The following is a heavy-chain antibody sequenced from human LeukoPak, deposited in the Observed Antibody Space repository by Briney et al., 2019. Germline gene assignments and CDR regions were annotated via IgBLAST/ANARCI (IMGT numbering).Heavy chain of an antibody. CDR1: GFTFSSYA. J-gene: IGHJ6*03. V-gene: IGHV3-64*01. CDR2: ISSNGGST. CDR3: ARAGYYYYYYMDV. Sequence: GGSLRLSCAASGFTFSSYAMHWVRQAPGKGLEYVSAISSNGGSTYYANSVKGRFTISRDNSKNTLYLRMGSLRAEDMAVYYCARAGYYYYYYMDVWGKGTTVTVSS.